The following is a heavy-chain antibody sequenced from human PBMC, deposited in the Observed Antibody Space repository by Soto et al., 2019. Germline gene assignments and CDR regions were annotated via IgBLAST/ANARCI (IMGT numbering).Heavy chain of an antibody. CDR1: GGSVSSSNYY. J-gene: IGHJ4*02. CDR2: LYYSGST. D-gene: IGHD5-18*01. Sequence: SETLSLTCTVSGGSVSSSNYYWGWIRQPPGKGLEWIGSLYYSGSTYYNSSLKSRVTISVDTSANQFSLKLTSLTAADTAVYYCARIRGYSYGLFDNWGQGALVTVSS. CDR3: ARIRGYSYGLFDN. V-gene: IGHV4-39*01.